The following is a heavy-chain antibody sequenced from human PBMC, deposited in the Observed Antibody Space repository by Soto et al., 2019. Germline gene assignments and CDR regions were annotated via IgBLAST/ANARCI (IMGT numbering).Heavy chain of an antibody. CDR3: ARGGYSGYAR. D-gene: IGHD5-12*01. CDR1: GGSFSGYY. J-gene: IGHJ4*02. Sequence: QVQLQQWGAGLLKPSETLSLTCAVSGGSFSGYYWSWIRQPPGKGLEWIGEINHSASTNYNPSLKSRVTISVDTSKNQFSLKLSSVTAADTAVYYCARGGYSGYARWGQGTLVTVSS. CDR2: INHSAST. V-gene: IGHV4-34*01.